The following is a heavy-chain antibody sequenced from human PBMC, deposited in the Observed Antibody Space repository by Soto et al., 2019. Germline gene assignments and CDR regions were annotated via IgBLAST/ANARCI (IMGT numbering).Heavy chain of an antibody. CDR2: ISSNGGST. V-gene: IGHV3-64*02. J-gene: IGHJ2*01. D-gene: IGHD6-6*01. CDR1: GFTFSSYA. CDR3: ARDKSSSSGYWYFDL. Sequence: EVQLVESGEGLVQPGGSLRLSCAASGFTFSSYAMHWVRQAPGKGLEYVSAISSNGGSTYYADSVKGRFTISRDNSKNTLYLQMGSLRAEDMAVYCCARDKSSSSGYWYFDLWGRGTLVTVSS.